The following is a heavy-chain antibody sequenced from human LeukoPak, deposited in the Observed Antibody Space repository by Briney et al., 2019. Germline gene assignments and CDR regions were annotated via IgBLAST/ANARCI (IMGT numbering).Heavy chain of an antibody. CDR3: ARGRSRCSSTSCYISSPPGA. Sequence: PSETLSLTCAVYGGSFSGYYWSWIRQPPGKGLEWIGEINHSGSTNYNPSLKSRVTISVDTSKNQFSLKLSSVTAADTAVYYCARGRSRCSSTSCYISSPPGAWGKGTTVTVSS. CDR1: GGSFSGYY. D-gene: IGHD2-2*02. CDR2: INHSGST. V-gene: IGHV4-34*01. J-gene: IGHJ6*04.